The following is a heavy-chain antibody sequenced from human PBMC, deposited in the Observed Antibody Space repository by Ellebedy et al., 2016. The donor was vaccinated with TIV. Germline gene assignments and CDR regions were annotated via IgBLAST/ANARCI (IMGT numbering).Heavy chain of an antibody. Sequence: SETLSLXXAVSGGSISSGGYSWSWIRQPPGKGLEWIGYINHSGSTNYNPSLKSRVTISVDTSKNQFSLKLSSVTAADTAVYYCARVHSSSSDYWGQGTLVTVSS. CDR3: ARVHSSSSDY. V-gene: IGHV4-30-2*01. D-gene: IGHD3-22*01. J-gene: IGHJ4*02. CDR1: GGSISSGGYS. CDR2: INHSGST.